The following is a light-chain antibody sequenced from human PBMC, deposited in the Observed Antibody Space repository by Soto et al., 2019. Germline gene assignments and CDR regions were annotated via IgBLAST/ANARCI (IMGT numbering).Light chain of an antibody. J-gene: IGKJ1*01. Sequence: DIHMTQSPSTLSASVGDRVTITCRASQSTSGWVAWYKQKPGKVPKLLIYKASILEDGVPSRFSGSGSGTEFTLTISSLQADDFATYFCHQYNSNCLFGQGTKVDIK. V-gene: IGKV1-5*03. CDR2: KAS. CDR1: QSTSGW. CDR3: HQYNSNCL.